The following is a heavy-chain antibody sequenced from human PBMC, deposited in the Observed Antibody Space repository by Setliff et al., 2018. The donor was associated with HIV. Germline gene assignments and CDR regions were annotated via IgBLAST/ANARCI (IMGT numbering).Heavy chain of an antibody. D-gene: IGHD4-17*01. V-gene: IGHV4-59*11. CDR1: GGSISSHY. CDR2: IYYSGST. J-gene: IGHJ3*02. Sequence: LSLTCTVSGGSISSHYWSWIRQPPGKGLEWIGSIYYSGSTNYNPSLKSRVTMSVDTSKNQFSLKLSSVTAADTAVYYCASRHDYGGPNDAFDIWGQGTMVTVSS. CDR3: ASRHDYGGPNDAFDI.